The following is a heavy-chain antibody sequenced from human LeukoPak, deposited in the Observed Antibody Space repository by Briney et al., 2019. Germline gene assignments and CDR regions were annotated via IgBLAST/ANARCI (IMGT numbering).Heavy chain of an antibody. CDR2: ISPSGSST. CDR1: GYTFTNYY. Sequence: ASVKVSRKASGYTFTNYYMHWVRQAPGQGLEWMGIISPSGSSTTYAQKFQGRVTMTRDMSTTTVYMELSSLRSEDTAVYYCARGSSRSPRDAFDIWGQGTMVSVSS. V-gene: IGHV1-46*01. J-gene: IGHJ3*02. CDR3: ARGSSRSPRDAFDI.